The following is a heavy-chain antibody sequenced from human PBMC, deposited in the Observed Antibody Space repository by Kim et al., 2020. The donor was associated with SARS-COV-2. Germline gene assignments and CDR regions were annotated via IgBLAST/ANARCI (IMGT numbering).Heavy chain of an antibody. CDR3: AKDRAYFEILTGRTLDY. V-gene: IGHV3-30*18. CDR2: ISYEGSIK. D-gene: IGHD3-9*01. J-gene: IGHJ4*02. Sequence: LEWVSFISYEGSIKYYADSVKGRFTISRDDSKNTLYLQMNSLRAEDTAVYYCAKDRAYFEILTGRTLDYWGQGTLVTVSS.